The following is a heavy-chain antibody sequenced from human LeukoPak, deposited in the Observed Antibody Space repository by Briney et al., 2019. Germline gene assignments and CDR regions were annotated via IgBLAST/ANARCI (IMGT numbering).Heavy chain of an antibody. J-gene: IGHJ6*03. CDR1: GGSISSGGYY. Sequence: PSETLSLTCTVSGGSISSGGYYWSWIRQPPGKGLEWIGYIYHSGNTYYHPSLKSRVTISVDRSKNQFSLKLNSVTAADTAVYYCARTPATTASYMDVWGKGTTVTVSS. D-gene: IGHD4-11*01. CDR2: IYHSGNT. V-gene: IGHV4-30-2*01. CDR3: ARTPATTASYMDV.